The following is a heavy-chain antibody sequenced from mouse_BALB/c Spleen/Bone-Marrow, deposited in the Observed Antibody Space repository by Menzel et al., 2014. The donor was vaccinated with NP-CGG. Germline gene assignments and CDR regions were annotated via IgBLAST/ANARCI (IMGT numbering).Heavy chain of an antibody. CDR1: GFDFSRYW. J-gene: IGHJ1*01. CDR3: ALLGYYGYFDF. CDR2: INPNSRTI. V-gene: IGHV4-1*02. Sequence: EVHLVESGGGLVQPGGSLKLSCAASGFDFSRYWMSWVRQAPGKGLEWIGEINPNSRTINYTPSLKDKFIISRDNAKNTLYLQMSKVRSEDTALYYGALLGYYGYFDFWGAGTTVTVSS. D-gene: IGHD2-2*01.